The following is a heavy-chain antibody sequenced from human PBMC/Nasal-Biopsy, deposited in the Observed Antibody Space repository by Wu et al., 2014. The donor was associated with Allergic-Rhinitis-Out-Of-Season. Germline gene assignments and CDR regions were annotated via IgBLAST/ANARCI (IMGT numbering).Heavy chain of an antibody. CDR2: VTGDDLNR. D-gene: IGHD1-1*01. Sequence: LRLSCAASGFTFSSYAMYWVRQAPGKGLEWVSSVTGDDLNRFYADSVKGRFTISRDNSNSMLFLQMDSLRAEDTALYYCAKDGTAGSTLDIWGQGNPWSPSPQ. J-gene: IGHJ4*03. V-gene: IGHV3-23*01. CDR3: AKDGTAGSTLDI. CDR1: GFTFSSYA.